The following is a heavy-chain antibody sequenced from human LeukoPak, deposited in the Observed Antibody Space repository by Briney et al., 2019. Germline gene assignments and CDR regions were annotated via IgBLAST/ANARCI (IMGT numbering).Heavy chain of an antibody. V-gene: IGHV4-34*01. Sequence: SETLSLTCAVYGGSFSGYYWSWIRQPPGKGLEWIGEINHSGSTNYNLSLKSRVTISVDTSKNQFSLKLSSVTAADTAVYYCARARGRYAYYFDHWGQGTLVTVSS. CDR2: INHSGST. J-gene: IGHJ4*02. CDR3: ARARGRYAYYFDH. CDR1: GGSFSGYY. D-gene: IGHD3-16*01.